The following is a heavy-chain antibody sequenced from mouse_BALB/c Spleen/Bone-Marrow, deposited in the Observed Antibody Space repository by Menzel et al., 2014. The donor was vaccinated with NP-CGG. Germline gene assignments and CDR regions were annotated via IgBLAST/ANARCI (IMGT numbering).Heavy chain of an antibody. CDR2: IYPGSGST. Sequence: LQQPGSELVRPGASVKLSCKASGYTFTSYWMHWVKQRPGQGLEWIGNIYPGSGSTTYDEKFKSKATLTVDTSSSTAYMQLSSLTSEASAVYYCAGLEAPYAMDYWGQGTSVTVSS. CDR3: AGLEAPYAMDY. V-gene: IGHV1S22*01. CDR1: GYTFTSYW. J-gene: IGHJ4*01.